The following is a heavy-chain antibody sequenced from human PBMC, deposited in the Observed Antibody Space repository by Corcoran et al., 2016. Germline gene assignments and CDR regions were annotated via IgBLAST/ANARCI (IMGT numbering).Heavy chain of an antibody. Sequence: QVQLQQWGAGLLKPSETLSLTCAVYGGSFSGYYWSWIRQPPGKGLEWIGEINHSGSTNYNPSLKSRVTISVDTSKTQFTLKLSSVTAADTAVYYCARISGGRDQVGDPYYFDYWGQGTLVTVSS. V-gene: IGHV4-34*01. CDR2: INHSGST. CDR3: ARISGGRDQVGDPYYFDY. J-gene: IGHJ4*02. CDR1: GGSFSGYY. D-gene: IGHD3-16*01.